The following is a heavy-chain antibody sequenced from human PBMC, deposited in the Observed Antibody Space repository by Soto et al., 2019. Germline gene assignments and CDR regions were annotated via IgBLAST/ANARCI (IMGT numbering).Heavy chain of an antibody. Sequence: SVKGSCKASGGTFSSYTISWVRQAPGQGLEWMGRIIPILGIANYAQKFQGRVTITADKSTSTAYMERSSLRSEDTAVYYCAVNYDILTGYHDPLGYRGQGTPVPVSS. J-gene: IGHJ4*02. V-gene: IGHV1-69*02. CDR1: GGTFSSYT. CDR3: AVNYDILTGYHDPLGY. CDR2: IIPILGIA. D-gene: IGHD3-9*01.